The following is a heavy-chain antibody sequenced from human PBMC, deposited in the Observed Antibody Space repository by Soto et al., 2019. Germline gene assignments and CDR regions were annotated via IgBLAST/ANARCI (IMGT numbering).Heavy chain of an antibody. CDR3: AKALGELSPESYDY. V-gene: IGHV3-30*18. Sequence: QVQLVESGGGVVQPGRSLRLSCAASGFTFSSYAMHWVRQAPGKGLEWVAVISYDGSDKYYADSVKGRFTISRDNSKNTLNLHMNSLRADDTAVYYCAKALGELSPESYDYWGQGTLITVSS. CDR1: GFTFSSYA. D-gene: IGHD3-16*02. CDR2: ISYDGSDK. J-gene: IGHJ4*02.